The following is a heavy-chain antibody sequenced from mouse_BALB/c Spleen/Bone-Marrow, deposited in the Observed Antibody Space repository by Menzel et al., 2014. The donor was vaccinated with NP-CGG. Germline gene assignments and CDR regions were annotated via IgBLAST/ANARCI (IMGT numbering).Heavy chain of an antibody. CDR1: GYTFTSYW. CDR3: TRGQLGLPSMDY. D-gene: IGHD3-1*01. V-gene: IGHV1S22*01. J-gene: IGHJ4*01. CDR2: IYPGSGST. Sequence: LQQSGSELVRPGASVKLSCKASGYTFTSYWMRWVKQRPGQGLDWIGNIYPGSGSTNYDEKFKNKATLAVDTSSRTAYMQLSSLTSEDSAVYYCTRGQLGLPSMDYWGQGTSVTVSS.